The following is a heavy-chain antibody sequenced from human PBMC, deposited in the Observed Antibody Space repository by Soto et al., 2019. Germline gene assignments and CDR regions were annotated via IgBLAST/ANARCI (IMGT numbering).Heavy chain of an antibody. V-gene: IGHV4-59*12. J-gene: IGHJ5*02. Sequence: PSETLSLTCTVSGASITSSYWSWIRQPPGKGLEWIGYIYYSGTTNYNPSLKGRVTISVDTSKNQFSLKLSSVTAADTAVYYCARVFSDSSSFFDPWGQGTLVTVSS. D-gene: IGHD6-13*01. CDR1: GASITSSY. CDR3: ARVFSDSSSFFDP. CDR2: IYYSGTT.